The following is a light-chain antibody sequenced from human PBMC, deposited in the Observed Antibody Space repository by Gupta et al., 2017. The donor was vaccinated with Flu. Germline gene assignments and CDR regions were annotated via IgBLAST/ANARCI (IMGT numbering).Light chain of an antibody. CDR1: SSNIGSNY. Sequence: PGQRVTISCSGSSSNIGSNYVYWYQQLPGTAPKLLIYRNNQRPSGVPDRFSGSKSGTSASLAISGLRSEDEADYYCAAWDDSLSGNWVFGGGTKLTVL. CDR2: RNN. V-gene: IGLV1-47*01. CDR3: AAWDDSLSGNWV. J-gene: IGLJ3*02.